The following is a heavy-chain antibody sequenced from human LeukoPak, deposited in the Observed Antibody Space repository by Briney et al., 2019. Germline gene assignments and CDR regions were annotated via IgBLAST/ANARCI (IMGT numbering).Heavy chain of an antibody. Sequence: SETLSLTCAVSGYSISSGYYWGWIRQPPGKGLEWIGSIYHSGSTYYNPSLKSRVTISVDTSKNQFSLKLSSVTAADTAVYYCARHACSSTSCYGYYYYYYMDVSGKGTTVTVSS. D-gene: IGHD2-2*01. V-gene: IGHV4-38-2*01. CDR2: IYHSGST. CDR1: GYSISSGYY. J-gene: IGHJ6*03. CDR3: ARHACSSTSCYGYYYYYYMDV.